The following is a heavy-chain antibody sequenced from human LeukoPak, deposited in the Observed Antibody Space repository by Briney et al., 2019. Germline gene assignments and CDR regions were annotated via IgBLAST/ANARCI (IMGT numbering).Heavy chain of an antibody. D-gene: IGHD3-22*01. CDR3: ARILDYSDSWDYYYAMDV. Sequence: SQTLSLTCTVSGGSISSGSYYWSWIRQPAGKGLEWIGRIYTSGSTNYNPSLKSRVTISVDTSKNQFSLKLSSVTAADTAVYYCARILDYSDSWDYYYAMDVWGQGTTVTVSS. J-gene: IGHJ6*02. CDR1: GGSISSGSYY. V-gene: IGHV4-61*02. CDR2: IYTSGST.